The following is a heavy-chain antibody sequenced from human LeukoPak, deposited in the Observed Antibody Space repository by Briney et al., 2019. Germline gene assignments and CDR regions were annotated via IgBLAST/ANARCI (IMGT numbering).Heavy chain of an antibody. CDR2: ISAYNGHT. Sequence: ASVTVSCKASGYTFTNYGVSWVRQAPGQGLEWMGWISAYNGHTNYAQNLQGRVTMTTDTSTSTAYMELRSLRSDDTAVYYCARDGHRRCHYDCSGREDAFDIWGQGTMVTVSS. V-gene: IGHV1-18*01. J-gene: IGHJ3*02. D-gene: IGHD3-22*01. CDR1: GYTFTNYG. CDR3: ARDGHRRCHYDCSGREDAFDI.